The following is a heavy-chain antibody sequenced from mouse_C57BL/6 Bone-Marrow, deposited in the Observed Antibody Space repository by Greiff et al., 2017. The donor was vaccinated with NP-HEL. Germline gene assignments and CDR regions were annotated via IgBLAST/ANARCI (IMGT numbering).Heavy chain of an antibody. Sequence: SGAELVKPGASVKISCKASGYAFSSYWMNWVKQRPGKGLEWIGQIYPGDGDTNYNGKFKGKATLTADKSSSTAYMQLSSLTSEDSAVYFCAIEANCDWYFDVWGTGTTVTVSS. J-gene: IGHJ1*03. D-gene: IGHD4-1*01. V-gene: IGHV1-80*01. CDR3: AIEANCDWYFDV. CDR2: IYPGDGDT. CDR1: GYAFSSYW.